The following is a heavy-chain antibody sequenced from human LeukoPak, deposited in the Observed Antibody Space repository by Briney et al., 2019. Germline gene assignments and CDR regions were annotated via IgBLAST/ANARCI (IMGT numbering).Heavy chain of an antibody. D-gene: IGHD2-15*01. Sequence: SVKVSCKASGGTFSTYAITWVRQAPGQGLEWMGGIIPISGKANYAQKFQGRVTMTRDTSISTAYMELSRLRSDDTAVYYCARDQGYCSGGSCYYYYMDVWGKGTTVTVSS. CDR3: ARDQGYCSGGSCYYYYMDV. J-gene: IGHJ6*03. CDR2: IIPISGKA. CDR1: GGTFSTYA. V-gene: IGHV1-69*05.